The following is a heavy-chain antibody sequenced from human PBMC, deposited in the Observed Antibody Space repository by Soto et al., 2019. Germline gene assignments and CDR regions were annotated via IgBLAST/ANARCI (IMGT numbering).Heavy chain of an antibody. J-gene: IGHJ4*02. CDR1: GFSFTSYA. CDR3: ARWSFLDY. CDR2: ISGSDGKT. V-gene: IGHV3-23*01. D-gene: IGHD1-26*01. Sequence: GGSLRLSCAASGFSFTSYALSWVRQAPGKGLEWVSTISGSDGKTHYADSVKGRFSISRDTSKTTLYLQMNSLRVEDTAVYYCARWSFLDYWGQGTRVTVSS.